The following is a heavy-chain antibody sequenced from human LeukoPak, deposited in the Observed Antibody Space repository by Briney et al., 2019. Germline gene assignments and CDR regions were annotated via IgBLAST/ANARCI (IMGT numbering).Heavy chain of an antibody. CDR3: TRAIIVALGTGPFDI. Sequence: PGGSLRLSCAASGFTFSSYAMSWVRLAPGRGLKWVSSIIGTSEMHYADSVKGRFTVSRDNDKNSLFLHLYSLSVEDTAVYYCTRAIIVALGTGPFDIWGQGTVVTVSS. J-gene: IGHJ3*02. CDR1: GFTFSSYA. V-gene: IGHV3-21*06. CDR2: IIGTSEM. D-gene: IGHD6-13*01.